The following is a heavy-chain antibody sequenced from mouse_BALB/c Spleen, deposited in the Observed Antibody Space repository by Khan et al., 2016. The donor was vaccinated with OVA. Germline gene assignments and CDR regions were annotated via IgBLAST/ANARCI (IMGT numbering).Heavy chain of an antibody. J-gene: IGHJ2*01. Sequence: VQLKQSGPGLVKPSQSLSLTCTVTGYSITSDYAWNWIRQFPGNKLEWMGFISYSGNTTYNPSLKSRISITRDTSKNQFFLQLTSVTTEDTATYYCARICGGDFDYWGQGTTLTVSS. V-gene: IGHV3-2*02. CDR1: GYSITSDYA. CDR2: ISYSGNT. CDR3: ARICGGDFDY.